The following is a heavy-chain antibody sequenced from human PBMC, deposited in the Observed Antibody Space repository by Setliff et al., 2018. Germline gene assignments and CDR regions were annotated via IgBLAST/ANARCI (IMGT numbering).Heavy chain of an antibody. Sequence: SETLSLTCTVSGGSISSSSHYWAWIRQSPGKGLEWIGSVSFFGSAYYNPSLQSRGAISLDTSRNQFSLELSSVTAADTAVYYCARDPGVHSGTWCLDSWGQGTQVTVSS. J-gene: IGHJ4*02. V-gene: IGHV4-39*07. CDR1: GGSISSSSHY. D-gene: IGHD2-8*01. CDR3: ARDPGVHSGTWCLDS. CDR2: VSFFGSA.